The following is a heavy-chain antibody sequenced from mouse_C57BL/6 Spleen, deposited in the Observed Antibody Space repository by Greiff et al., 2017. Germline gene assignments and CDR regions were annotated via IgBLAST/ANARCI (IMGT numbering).Heavy chain of an antibody. CDR3: ARHSIYYDYGYFDV. D-gene: IGHD2-4*01. CDR2: IWSDGST. CDR1: GFSLTSYG. V-gene: IGHV2-6-1*01. Sequence: VQLQQSGPGLVAPSQSLSITCTVSGFSLTSYGVHWVRQPPGKGLEWLVVIWSDGSTTYNSALKSRLSISKDNSKSQVFLKMNSLQTDDTAMYYCARHSIYYDYGYFDVWGTGTTVTVSS. J-gene: IGHJ1*03.